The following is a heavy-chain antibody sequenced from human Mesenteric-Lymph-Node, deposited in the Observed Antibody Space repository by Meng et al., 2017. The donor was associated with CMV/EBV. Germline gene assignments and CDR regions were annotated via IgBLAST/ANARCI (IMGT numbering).Heavy chain of an antibody. Sequence: ASVKVSCKASGYTFTDYYIHRVRQAPGQGLEWMGWINPNTGNTNYGQTFQGRVTVTRDTSINTAYMELSRLRSDDTAVYYCARYYDLGENAFDIWGQGTVVTVSS. CDR2: INPNTGNT. D-gene: IGHD3-3*01. CDR1: GYTFTDYY. J-gene: IGHJ3*02. V-gene: IGHV1-2*02. CDR3: ARYYDLGENAFDI.